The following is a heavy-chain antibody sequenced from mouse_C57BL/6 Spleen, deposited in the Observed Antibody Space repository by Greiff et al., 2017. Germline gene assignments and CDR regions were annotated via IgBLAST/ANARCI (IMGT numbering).Heavy chain of an antibody. J-gene: IGHJ1*03. CDR3: ARETGTYWYFDV. CDR2: INYDGSST. D-gene: IGHD4-1*01. CDR1: GFTFSDYY. Sequence: EVMLVESEGGLVQPGSSMKLSCTASGFTFSDYYMAWVRQVPEKGLEWVANINYDGSSTYYLDSLKSRFIISRDNAKNILYLQMSSLKSEDTATYYCARETGTYWYFDVWGTGTTVTVSS. V-gene: IGHV5-16*01.